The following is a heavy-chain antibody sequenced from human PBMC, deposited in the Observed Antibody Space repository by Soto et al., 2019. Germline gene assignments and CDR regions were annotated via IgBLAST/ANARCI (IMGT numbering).Heavy chain of an antibody. CDR2: IIPIFGTA. Sequence: ASVKVSCKASGGTFSSYAISWVRQAPGQGLEWMGGIIPIFGTANYAQKFQGRVTITANTSTSTAYMELSSLRSEDTAVYYCARAGYDILTGHSYYYYYMDVWGKGTTVTVSS. CDR1: GGTFSSYA. J-gene: IGHJ6*03. V-gene: IGHV1-69*06. CDR3: ARAGYDILTGHSYYYYYMDV. D-gene: IGHD3-9*01.